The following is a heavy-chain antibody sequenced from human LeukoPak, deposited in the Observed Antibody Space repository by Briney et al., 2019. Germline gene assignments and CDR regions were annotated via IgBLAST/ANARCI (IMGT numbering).Heavy chain of an antibody. J-gene: IGHJ4*02. Sequence: GGSLRLSCGASGFTFSRYAMSWVRQAPGKGLQWVSEIGGSGGAIYYADSVKGRFTISRDNAKNTLYLQMNSLRAEDTAVYYCARGGGYSYGSFDYWGQGTLVTVSS. CDR3: ARGGGYSYGSFDY. V-gene: IGHV3-23*01. CDR1: GFTFSRYA. D-gene: IGHD5-18*01. CDR2: IGGSGGAI.